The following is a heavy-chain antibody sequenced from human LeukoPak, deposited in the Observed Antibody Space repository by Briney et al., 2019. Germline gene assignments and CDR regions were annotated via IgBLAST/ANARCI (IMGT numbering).Heavy chain of an antibody. J-gene: IGHJ4*01. CDR1: GFTFSSYS. CDR3: ARGTESGSFVVPFDY. V-gene: IGHV3-21*01. Sequence: PGGSLRLSCAASGFTFSSYSMNWVRQAPGKGLEWVSSISSSSSYISYADSVKGRFTISRDNAKNSLYLQMHSLRAEDTAVYYCARGTESGSFVVPFDYWGHGTLVTVSS. CDR2: ISSSSSYI. D-gene: IGHD1-26*01.